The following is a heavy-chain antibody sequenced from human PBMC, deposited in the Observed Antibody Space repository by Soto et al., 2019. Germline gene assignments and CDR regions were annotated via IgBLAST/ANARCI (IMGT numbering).Heavy chain of an antibody. V-gene: IGHV1-18*01. Sequence: ASVKVSCKASGHTFTNYGFGWVRQAPGQGLEWMGWISAYNGNTKYAQKLQGRVTMTTDTSTSTVYMELRSLRSDDTAVYYCARHSSLGYSFAYWAQRTLGTVSS. J-gene: IGHJ1*01. CDR1: GHTFTNYG. D-gene: IGHD3-22*01. CDR3: ARHSSLGYSFAY. CDR2: ISAYNGNT.